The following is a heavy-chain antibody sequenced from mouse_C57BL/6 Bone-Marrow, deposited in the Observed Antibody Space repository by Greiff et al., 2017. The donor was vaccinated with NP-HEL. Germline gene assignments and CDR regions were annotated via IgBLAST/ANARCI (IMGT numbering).Heavy chain of an antibody. V-gene: IGHV1-64*01. CDR2: IHPNSGST. J-gene: IGHJ2*01. Sequence: VQLQQPGAELVKPGASVKLSCKASGYTFTSYWMHWVKQRPGQGLEWIGMIHPNSGSTNYNEKFKSKATLTVDKSSSTAYMQISSLTSEDAAVYYCASNFYFDYWGQGTTLTVSS. D-gene: IGHD1-3*01. CDR3: ASNFYFDY. CDR1: GYTFTSYW.